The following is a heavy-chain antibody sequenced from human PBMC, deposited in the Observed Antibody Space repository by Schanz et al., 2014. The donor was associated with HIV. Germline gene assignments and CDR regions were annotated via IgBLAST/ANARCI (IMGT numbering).Heavy chain of an antibody. Sequence: EVQLVESGGGLVQPGGSLRLSCAASGFSFSMYSMNWVRQAPGKGLEWVSKLSSSSSVRHYADSVKGRFTVSRDNAKNSLSLQMNSLRAEDTAVYYCARSPSYGMDVWGQGTTVTVSS. V-gene: IGHV3-48*01. CDR1: GFSFSMYS. CDR3: ARSPSYGMDV. J-gene: IGHJ6*02. CDR2: LSSSSSVR.